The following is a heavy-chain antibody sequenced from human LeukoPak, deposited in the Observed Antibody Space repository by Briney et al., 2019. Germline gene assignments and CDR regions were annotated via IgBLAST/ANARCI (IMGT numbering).Heavy chain of an antibody. V-gene: IGHV3-13*01. CDR3: VRQKKSHGNFDY. CDR2: VGIAADT. Sequence: TGGSLRLSSAASGFTFSDHAMHWVRQAPGKGLEWVSAVGIAADTFYPGSVKGRFTISRENAKNSLYLQMNSLRVEDTAVYYCVRQKKSHGNFDYWGQGTLVTVSS. D-gene: IGHD1-26*01. J-gene: IGHJ4*02. CDR1: GFTFSDHA.